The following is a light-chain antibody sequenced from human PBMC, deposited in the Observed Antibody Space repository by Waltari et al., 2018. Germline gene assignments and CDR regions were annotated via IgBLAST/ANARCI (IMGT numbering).Light chain of an antibody. CDR2: AAS. V-gene: IGKV1-8*01. J-gene: IGKJ1*01. Sequence: AIRMTQSPSSLSASTGDRVIITCRASQGLSSYLAGYQQKPGKAPKLLIYAASTLQTGVPSRFNGSESETDFTLTISCLQSEDFATYYCQQYYDYPWTFGQGTKVEIK. CDR3: QQYYDYPWT. CDR1: QGLSSY.